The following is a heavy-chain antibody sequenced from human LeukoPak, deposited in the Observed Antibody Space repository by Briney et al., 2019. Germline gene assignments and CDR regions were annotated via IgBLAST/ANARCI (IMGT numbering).Heavy chain of an antibody. CDR3: ARDRRRAAGDYGMDV. D-gene: IGHD6-13*01. Sequence: SVKVSCKASGGTVSSYAISWVRQAPGQGLEWMGGIIPIFGTANYAQKFQGRVTITADESTSTAYMELSSLRSEDTAVYYCARDRRRAAGDYGMDVWGQGTTVTVSS. CDR2: IIPIFGTA. J-gene: IGHJ6*02. V-gene: IGHV1-69*13. CDR1: GGTVSSYA.